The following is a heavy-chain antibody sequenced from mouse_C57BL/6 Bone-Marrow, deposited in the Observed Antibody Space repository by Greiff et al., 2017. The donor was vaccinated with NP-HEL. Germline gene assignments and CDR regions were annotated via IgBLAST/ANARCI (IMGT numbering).Heavy chain of an antibody. CDR1: GYTFTSYW. D-gene: IGHD2-1*01. J-gene: IGHJ2*01. Sequence: VQLQQPGAELVKPGASVKLSCKASGYTFTSYWMQWVKQRPGQGLEWIGEIDPSDSYTNYNQKFKGKATLTVHTSSSTAYMQLSSLTSEDSAVYYCARGGIYYDYFDYWGQGTTLTVSS. CDR3: ARGGIYYDYFDY. CDR2: IDPSDSYT. V-gene: IGHV1-50*01.